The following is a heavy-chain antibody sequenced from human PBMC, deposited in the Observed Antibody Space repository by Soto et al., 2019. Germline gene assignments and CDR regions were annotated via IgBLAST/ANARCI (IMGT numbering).Heavy chain of an antibody. Sequence: GGSLRLSCAASGFTFSSYSMNWVRQAPGKGLEWVSSISSSSSYIYYADSVKGRFTISRDNAKNSPYLQMNSLRAEDTAVYYCARARYSSSWYDPPFDYWGQGTLVTVSS. CDR3: ARARYSSSWYDPPFDY. CDR2: ISSSSSYI. J-gene: IGHJ4*02. CDR1: GFTFSSYS. D-gene: IGHD6-13*01. V-gene: IGHV3-21*01.